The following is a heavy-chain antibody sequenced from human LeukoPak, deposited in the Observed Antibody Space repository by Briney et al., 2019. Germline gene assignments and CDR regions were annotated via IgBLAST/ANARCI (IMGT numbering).Heavy chain of an antibody. D-gene: IGHD4-17*01. Sequence: SETLSLTCTVSGGSINSGRYYWGWIRQPPGKGLQWIGNIYYSGSTYYNPSLESRVTISVDTSKNQFSLKLSSVTAADTAVYYCAREADYGDYNYYMDVWGKGTTVTVSS. V-gene: IGHV4-39*07. CDR2: IYYSGST. CDR1: GGSINSGRYY. CDR3: AREADYGDYNYYMDV. J-gene: IGHJ6*03.